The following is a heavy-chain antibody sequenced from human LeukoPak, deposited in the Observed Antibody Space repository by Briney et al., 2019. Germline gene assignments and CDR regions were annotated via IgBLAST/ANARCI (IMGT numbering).Heavy chain of an antibody. Sequence: GGSLRLSCAASGFTFNNYGMHWVRQAPGKGLEWVAVISHDGRNKHYPDSVKGRFTISRDISTDTLWLQMDSLRTEDTAVYYCAKGPLRGTAAAIDYWGQGTLVTVSS. CDR3: AKGPLRGTAAAIDY. D-gene: IGHD2-2*01. CDR2: ISHDGRNK. CDR1: GFTFNNYG. J-gene: IGHJ4*02. V-gene: IGHV3-30*18.